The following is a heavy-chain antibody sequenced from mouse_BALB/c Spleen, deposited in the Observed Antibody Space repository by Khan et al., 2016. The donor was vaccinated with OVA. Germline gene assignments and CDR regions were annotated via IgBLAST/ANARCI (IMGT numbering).Heavy chain of an antibody. Sequence: QVQLQQSGPGLVAPSQSLSITCTISGFSLTNYGVHWVRQPPGKGLEWLVVIWSDGSTTYNSALKSRLTISKDNSKRQVFLKMNSLQTDDTGMYFCARQPYYHYNIMDYWGQGTSGTVS. CDR2: IWSDGST. V-gene: IGHV2-6-1*01. D-gene: IGHD2-10*01. CDR3: ARQPYYHYNIMDY. J-gene: IGHJ4*01. CDR1: GFSLTNYG.